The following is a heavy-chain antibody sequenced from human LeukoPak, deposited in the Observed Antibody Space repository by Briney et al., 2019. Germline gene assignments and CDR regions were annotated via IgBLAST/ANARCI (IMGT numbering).Heavy chain of an antibody. CDR2: INAGNGNT. V-gene: IGHV1-3*01. Sequence: ASVKVSCKASGYTFTSYAMHWVRQAPGQRLEWMGWINAGNGNTKYSQKFQGRVTITRDTSASTAYRELSSLRSEGTAVYYCARARGRSYSSKPITPLDYWGQGTLVTVSS. D-gene: IGHD1-14*01. CDR3: ARARGRSYSSKPITPLDY. CDR1: GYTFTSYA. J-gene: IGHJ4*02.